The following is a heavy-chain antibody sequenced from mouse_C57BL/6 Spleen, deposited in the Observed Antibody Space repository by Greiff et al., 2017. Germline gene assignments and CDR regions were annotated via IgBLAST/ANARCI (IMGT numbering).Heavy chain of an antibody. V-gene: IGHV1-63*01. CDR1: GYTFTNYW. CDR2: IYPGGGYT. Sequence: VQLQESGAELVRPGTSVKMSCKASGYTFTNYWIGWAKQRPGHGLEWIGDIYPGGGYTNYNEKFKGKATLTADKSSSTAYMQFSSLTSEDAAIYYCARRNDGYEGFAYWGQGTLVTVSA. D-gene: IGHD2-3*01. J-gene: IGHJ3*01. CDR3: ARRNDGYEGFAY.